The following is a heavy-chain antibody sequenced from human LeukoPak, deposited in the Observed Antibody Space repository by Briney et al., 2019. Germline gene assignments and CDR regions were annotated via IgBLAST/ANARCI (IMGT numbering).Heavy chain of an antibody. J-gene: IGHJ6*02. D-gene: IGHD6-19*01. CDR1: GFTFSSYS. V-gene: IGHV3-48*02. CDR2: ISSSSTI. CDR3: ARGPPNGGSGWFYYYYGMDV. Sequence: GGSLRLSCAASGFTFSSYSMNWVRQAPGKGLEWVSYISSSSTIYYADSVKGRFTISRDNAKNSLYLQMNSLRDEDTAVYYCARGPPNGGSGWFYYYYGMDVWGQGTTVTVSS.